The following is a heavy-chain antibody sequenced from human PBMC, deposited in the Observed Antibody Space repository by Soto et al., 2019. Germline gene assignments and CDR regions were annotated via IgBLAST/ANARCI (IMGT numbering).Heavy chain of an antibody. Sequence: QVQLQESGPGLVKPSETLSLTCTVSGGSVSSGSYYWSWIRQPPGKGLEWIGYIYYSGSTNYNPPLQSRVTIAVDTAKNQFSLKLSSVTAADTAVYYCARAFGVVIEGPSWFDPWGQGTLVTVSS. J-gene: IGHJ5*02. CDR1: GGSVSSGSYY. D-gene: IGHD3-3*01. CDR2: IYYSGST. V-gene: IGHV4-61*01. CDR3: ARAFGVVIEGPSWFDP.